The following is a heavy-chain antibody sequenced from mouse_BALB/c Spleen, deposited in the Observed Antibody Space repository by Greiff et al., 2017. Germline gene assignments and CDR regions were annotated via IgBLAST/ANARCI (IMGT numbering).Heavy chain of an antibody. J-gene: IGHJ4*01. Sequence: QVQLQQSGAELVRPGVSVKISCKGSGYTFTDYAMHWVKQSHAKSLEWIGVISTYYGDASYNQKFKGKATMTVDKSSSTAYMELARLTSEDSAISYCARGGCNYGGYAMDYWGQGTSVTVSS. CDR2: ISTYYGDA. D-gene: IGHD2-1*01. CDR3: ARGGCNYGGYAMDY. V-gene: IGHV1S137*01. CDR1: GYTFTDYA.